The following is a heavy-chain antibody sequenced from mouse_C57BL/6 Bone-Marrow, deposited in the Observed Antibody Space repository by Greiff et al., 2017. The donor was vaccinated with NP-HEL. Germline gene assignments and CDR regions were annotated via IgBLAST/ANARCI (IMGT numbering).Heavy chain of an antibody. Sequence: EVQLQQSGPVLVKPGASVKMSCKASGYTFTDYYMNWVKQSHGKSLEWIGVINPYNGGTSYNQKFKGKATLTVDKSSSTAYMELNSLTSEDSAVYYCARGGLGLLRFFYAMDYWGQGTSVTVSS. CDR1: GYTFTDYY. CDR2: INPYNGGT. V-gene: IGHV1-19*01. CDR3: ARGGLGLLRFFYAMDY. J-gene: IGHJ4*01. D-gene: IGHD1-1*01.